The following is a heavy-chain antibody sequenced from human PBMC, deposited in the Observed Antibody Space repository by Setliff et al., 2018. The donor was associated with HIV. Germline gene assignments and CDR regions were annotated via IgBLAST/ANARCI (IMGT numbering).Heavy chain of an antibody. CDR3: ARDRTGGWAFES. CDR1: GGSISSGGHY. CDR2: VYTSGSA. V-gene: IGHV4-61*09. D-gene: IGHD2-8*02. J-gene: IGHJ4*02. Sequence: SETLSLTCTVSGGSISSGGHYWNWIRQPAGRGLEWIGHVYTSGSASYNPPLKSRVTISIDTSKNQFSLQLSSVTAADTAVYYCARDRTGGWAFESWGQGTLVTVSS.